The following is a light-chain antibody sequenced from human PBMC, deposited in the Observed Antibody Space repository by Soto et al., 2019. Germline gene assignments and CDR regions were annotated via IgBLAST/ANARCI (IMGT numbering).Light chain of an antibody. CDR3: QQYGSAST. CDR2: GAS. V-gene: IGKV3-20*01. Sequence: EIVLTQSPGTLSLSPGERATLSCRASQSVSSSYLAWYQQKPGQAPRLLISGASSRATGIPDWFSGSGSGKDFTLTISRLEPEDSAVYYCQQYGSASTFGGGTKVEIK. CDR1: QSVSSSY. J-gene: IGKJ4*01.